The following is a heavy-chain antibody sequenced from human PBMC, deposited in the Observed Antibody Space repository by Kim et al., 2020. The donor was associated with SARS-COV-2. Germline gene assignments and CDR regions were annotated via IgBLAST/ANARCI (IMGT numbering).Heavy chain of an antibody. CDR3: ARGGGDGYNFDC. V-gene: IGHV3-7*03. CDR2: IKQDGSEK. Sequence: GGSLRLSCAASVFTLGNYWLTWVRQAPGKGLEWVANIKQDGSEKYYVDSVKGRFTISRDNAKNSLYLQMSGLRVEDTAVYYCARGGGDGYNFDCWGQGTLVTVSS. CDR1: VFTLGNYW. D-gene: IGHD5-18*01. J-gene: IGHJ5*01.